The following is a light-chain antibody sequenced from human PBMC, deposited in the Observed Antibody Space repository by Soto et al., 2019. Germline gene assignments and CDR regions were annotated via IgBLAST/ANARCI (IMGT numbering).Light chain of an antibody. V-gene: IGKV3-15*01. CDR3: QQYKNWPPLT. Sequence: EIVMTQSPATLSVSPGETATLSCGASQSVSSNVAWYQQKPGQAPSLLIYGASTRATDIPPRFSGSGSGTEFTLTITSLQSEDIAVYFCQQYKNWPPLTFGGGTKVDIK. CDR1: QSVSSN. J-gene: IGKJ4*01. CDR2: GAS.